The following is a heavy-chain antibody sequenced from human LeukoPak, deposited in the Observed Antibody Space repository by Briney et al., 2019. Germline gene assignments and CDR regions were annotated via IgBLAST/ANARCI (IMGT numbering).Heavy chain of an antibody. CDR2: IVVGSGNT. CDR1: GFTFTSSA. CDR3: AAEAEYQLLSFGMDV. Sequence: GTSVKVSCKASGFTFTSSAMQWVRQARGQRLEWIGWIVVGSGNTNYAQKFQERVTIPRDMSTSTAYMELSSLRSEDTAVYYCAAEAEYQLLSFGMDVWGQGTTVTVSS. D-gene: IGHD2-2*01. V-gene: IGHV1-58*02. J-gene: IGHJ6*02.